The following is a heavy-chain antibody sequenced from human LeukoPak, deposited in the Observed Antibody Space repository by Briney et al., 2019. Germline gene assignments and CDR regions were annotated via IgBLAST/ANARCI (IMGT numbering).Heavy chain of an antibody. V-gene: IGHV4-39*07. CDR3: ARDRPRLRGYSYGYYYYMDV. D-gene: IGHD5-18*01. CDR1: GGSISSYY. CDR2: IYYSGST. J-gene: IGHJ6*03. Sequence: SETLSLTCTVSGGSISSYYWGWIRQPPGKGLEWIGSIYYSGSTYYNPSLKSRVTISVDTSKNQFSLKLSSVTAADTAVYYCARDRPRLRGYSYGYYYYMDVWGKGTTVTVSS.